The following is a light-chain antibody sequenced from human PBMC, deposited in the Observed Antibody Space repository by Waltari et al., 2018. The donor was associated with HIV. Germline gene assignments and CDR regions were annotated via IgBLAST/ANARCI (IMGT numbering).Light chain of an antibody. CDR3: QQRRNWPKT. CDR2: DAS. V-gene: IGKV3-11*01. CDR1: QSVSSY. Sequence: EIVLTQSPATLSLSPGESATLSGRASQSVSSYLAWYQQKPGQAPRLLIYDASNRATGIPARFSGSGSGTDFTLTISSLESEDFAVHYCQQRRNWPKTFGQGTKVEIK. J-gene: IGKJ1*01.